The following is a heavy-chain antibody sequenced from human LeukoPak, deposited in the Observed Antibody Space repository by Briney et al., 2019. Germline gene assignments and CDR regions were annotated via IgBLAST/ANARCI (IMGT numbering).Heavy chain of an antibody. CDR3: ASPYGDYNGAFDI. J-gene: IGHJ3*02. CDR2: INHSVST. CDR1: GGSFSGYY. D-gene: IGHD4-17*01. Sequence: SETLSLTCAVYGGSFSGYYWSWIRQPPGKGLEWIVEINHSVSTNYNPSLKSRLTISVDTSKNHFSLKLSSVTAADTAVYYCASPYGDYNGAFDIWGQGTMVTVSS. V-gene: IGHV4-34*01.